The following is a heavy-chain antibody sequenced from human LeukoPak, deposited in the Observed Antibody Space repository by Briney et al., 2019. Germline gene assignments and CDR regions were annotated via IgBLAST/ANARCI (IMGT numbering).Heavy chain of an antibody. Sequence: SVKVSCKASGGTFSSYAISWVRQAPGQGLEWMGGIIPIFGTANYAQKFQGRVTITADESTSTAYMELSSLRSEDTAVYYCARGPFRLWVVVAARNWFDPWGQGTLVTVSS. J-gene: IGHJ5*02. CDR2: IIPIFGTA. D-gene: IGHD2-15*01. V-gene: IGHV1-69*13. CDR1: GGTFSSYA. CDR3: ARGPFRLWVVVAARNWFDP.